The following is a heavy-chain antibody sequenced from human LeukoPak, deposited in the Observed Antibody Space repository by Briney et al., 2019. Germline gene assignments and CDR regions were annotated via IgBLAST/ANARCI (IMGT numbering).Heavy chain of an antibody. CDR3: ARDLPPLDY. J-gene: IGHJ4*02. V-gene: IGHV3-23*01. CDR2: ISGSGDKT. CDR1: GFTFSIYA. Sequence: PGGSLRLSCAASGFTFSIYAMTWVRQAPGKGLEWVSGISGSGDKTYYADSVKGRFTISRDNSKNTLYLQMNSLTVEDTAVYYCARDLPPLDYWGQGTLVTVSS.